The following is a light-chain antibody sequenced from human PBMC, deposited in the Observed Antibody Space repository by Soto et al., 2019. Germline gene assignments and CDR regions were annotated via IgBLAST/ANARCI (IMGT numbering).Light chain of an antibody. CDR3: QQYGSSPHT. J-gene: IGKJ2*01. CDR1: QSVSSSY. V-gene: IGKV3-20*01. Sequence: EIVLTQSPGTLSLSPGERATLSCRASQSVSSSYLAWYQHKPGQAPRLLIYGASSRATGIPDRFSGSGSGTVVTLPIIRLEPEDFAVYYCQQYGSSPHTFGVGTKLEIK. CDR2: GAS.